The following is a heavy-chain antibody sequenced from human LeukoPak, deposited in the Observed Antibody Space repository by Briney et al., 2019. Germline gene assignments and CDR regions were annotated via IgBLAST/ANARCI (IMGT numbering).Heavy chain of an antibody. CDR1: GFTLSSYA. V-gene: IGHV3-30*04. CDR3: ARDQRGYSYVSGDY. Sequence: GGSLRLSCVASGFTLSSYAMHWVRQAPGKGLEWVAVVSYDGSNKYYADSMKGRFTISGDNAKNTLFLQMNSLRPEDTAVYYCARDQRGYSYVSGDYWGQGTLVTVSS. D-gene: IGHD5-18*01. J-gene: IGHJ4*02. CDR2: VSYDGSNK.